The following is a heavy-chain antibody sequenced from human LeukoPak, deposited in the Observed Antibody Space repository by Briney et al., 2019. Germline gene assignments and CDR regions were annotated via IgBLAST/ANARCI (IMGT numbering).Heavy chain of an antibody. CDR1: GFTLSSYA. CDR3: ARRAGAYSHPYDY. J-gene: IGHJ4*02. D-gene: IGHD4/OR15-4a*01. Sequence: GGSLRLSCAASGFTLSSYAMSWVRQGPGKGLEWVSAISVSGNTYHADSVKGRFTISRDSSKNTLYLQMNSLRAEDTAVYYCARRAGAYSHPYDYWGQGTLVTVSS. CDR2: ISVSGNT. V-gene: IGHV3-23*01.